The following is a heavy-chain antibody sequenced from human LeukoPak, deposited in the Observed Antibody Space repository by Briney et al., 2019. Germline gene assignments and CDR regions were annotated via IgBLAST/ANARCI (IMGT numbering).Heavy chain of an antibody. CDR2: INHSGST. V-gene: IGHV4-34*01. D-gene: IGHD3-10*01. J-gene: IGHJ4*02. Sequence: PSETLSLTCAVYGGSFSGYYWSWIRQPPGKGLEWIGEINHSGSTNYNPSLKSRVTISVDTSKNQFSLKLSSVTAADTAVYYCARSLGVRGVFDYWGQGTLVTLSS. CDR1: GGSFSGYY. CDR3: ARSLGVRGVFDY.